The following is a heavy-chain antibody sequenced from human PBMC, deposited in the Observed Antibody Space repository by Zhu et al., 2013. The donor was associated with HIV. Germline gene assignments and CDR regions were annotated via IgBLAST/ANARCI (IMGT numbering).Heavy chain of an antibody. V-gene: IGHV1-3*04. J-gene: IGHJ2*01. Sequence: QVQLAQSGAEMKRPGASVKISCKASGYTFNNHAIHWVRQAPGQSLEWMGWINNLNDKTKYSQSYQGRVTITSDLSASTAFLELNNLTSGDTAIYYCARLRQERGSEGYYWFLDVWAVAPWSLSPQ. CDR2: INNLNDKT. D-gene: IGHD2-15*01. CDR3: ARLRQERGSEGYYWFLDV. CDR1: GYTFNNHA.